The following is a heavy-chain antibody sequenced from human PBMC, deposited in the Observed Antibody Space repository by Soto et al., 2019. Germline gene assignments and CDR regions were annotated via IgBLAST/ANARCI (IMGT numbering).Heavy chain of an antibody. Sequence: GASVKVSCKASGYTFTGFSLHWVRQAPGQRLEWMGWINAGSGNTKYSQKFQGRVTITRDTSASTAYMELSSLRSEDTAVYYCARSIVVVTALDYWGQGTLVTVSS. CDR2: INAGSGNT. CDR3: ARSIVVVTALDY. CDR1: GYTFTGFS. J-gene: IGHJ4*02. D-gene: IGHD2-21*02. V-gene: IGHV1-3*01.